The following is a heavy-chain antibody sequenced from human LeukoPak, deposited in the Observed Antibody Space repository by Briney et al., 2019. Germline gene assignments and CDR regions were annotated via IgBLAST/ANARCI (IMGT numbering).Heavy chain of an antibody. Sequence: ASVKVSCKPSGYTFNIYGITWVRQAPGQGLEWMGWISPYNGNTNYAQKFQGRVTLTTDTSTSTAYMELRSLRSDDTAVYYCARGTRAPDYWGQGTLVTVSS. V-gene: IGHV1-18*01. CDR3: ARGTRAPDY. D-gene: IGHD2-2*01. CDR1: GYTFNIYG. CDR2: ISPYNGNT. J-gene: IGHJ4*02.